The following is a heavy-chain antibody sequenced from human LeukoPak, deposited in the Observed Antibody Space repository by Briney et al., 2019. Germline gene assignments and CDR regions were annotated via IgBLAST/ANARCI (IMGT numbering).Heavy chain of an antibody. CDR2: ISYDGSNK. CDR3: ASQLSC. D-gene: IGHD5-24*01. CDR1: GFTFSSYA. Sequence: GRSLILSCAASGFTFSSYAMHWVRQAPGKGLEWVAVISYDGSNKYYADSVKGRFTISRDNSKNTLYLQMNSLRAEDTAVYYCASQLSCWGQGTLVTVSS. J-gene: IGHJ4*02. V-gene: IGHV3-30*14.